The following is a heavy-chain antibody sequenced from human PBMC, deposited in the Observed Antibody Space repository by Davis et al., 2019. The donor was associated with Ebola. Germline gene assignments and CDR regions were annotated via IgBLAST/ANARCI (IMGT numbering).Heavy chain of an antibody. CDR2: IYYSGST. J-gene: IGHJ4*02. CDR3: ARQGVGDIVVVPAAPFDY. D-gene: IGHD2-2*01. Sequence: PSETLSLTCTVSGGSISSSSYYWGWIRQPPGKGLEWIGSIYYSGSTYYNPSLKSRVTISVDTSKNQFSLKLSSVTAADTAVYYCARQGVGDIVVVPAAPFDYWGQGTLVTVSS. V-gene: IGHV4-39*01. CDR1: GGSISSSSYY.